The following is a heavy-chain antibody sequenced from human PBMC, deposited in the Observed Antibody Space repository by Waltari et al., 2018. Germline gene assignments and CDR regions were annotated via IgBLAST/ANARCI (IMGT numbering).Heavy chain of an antibody. J-gene: IGHJ5*02. CDR2: LVPADGEK. Sequence: EVRLIQSGTEVKKPGAKVKISCKISGYTLTDYYINWIQQDPGKGLQWRGFLVPADGEKYYAESFQGRGTRSADTSSGTAYMELSSLRAEDTALYYCATDIRSSSSRAWFDPWGQGTLVTVSS. D-gene: IGHD6-6*01. CDR3: ATDIRSSSSRAWFDP. V-gene: IGHV1-69-2*01. CDR1: GYTLTDYY.